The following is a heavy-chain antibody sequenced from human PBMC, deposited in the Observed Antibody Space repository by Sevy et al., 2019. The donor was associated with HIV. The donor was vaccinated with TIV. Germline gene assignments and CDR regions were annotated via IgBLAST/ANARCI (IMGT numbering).Heavy chain of an antibody. CDR1: GGSFSGYY. D-gene: IGHD2-21*02. CDR2: INHSGST. Sequence: SETLSLTCAVYGGSFSGYYWSWIRQPPGKGLEWIGEINHSGSTNYNPSLKSRVTISVDTSKNQFSLKLSSVTAADTAVYYCARKGDSARFDYWGQGTLVTVSS. V-gene: IGHV4-34*01. J-gene: IGHJ4*02. CDR3: ARKGDSARFDY.